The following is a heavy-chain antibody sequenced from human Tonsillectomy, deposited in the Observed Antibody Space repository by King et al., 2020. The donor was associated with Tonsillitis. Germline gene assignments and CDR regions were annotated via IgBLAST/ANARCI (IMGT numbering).Heavy chain of an antibody. CDR3: ARGRGISPWGGSGSSYFDY. CDR2: IYYSGST. CDR1: GGSISSYY. Sequence: VQLQESGPGLVKPSETLSLTCTVSGGSISSYYWSWIRQPPGKGLEWIWYIYYSGSTNFNPSLKSRVTISVDTSKNQFSLKLSSVTAADTAVYYCARGRGISPWGGSGSSYFDYWGQGTLVTVSS. J-gene: IGHJ4*02. V-gene: IGHV4-59*01. D-gene: IGHD3-10*01.